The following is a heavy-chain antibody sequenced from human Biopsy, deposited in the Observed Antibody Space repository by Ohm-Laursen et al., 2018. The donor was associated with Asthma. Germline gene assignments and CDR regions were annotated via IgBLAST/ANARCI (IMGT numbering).Heavy chain of an antibody. J-gene: IGHJ4*02. CDR1: GFTFSSYG. CDR3: ASQSSGPDFWSGYYYFDY. D-gene: IGHD3-3*01. CDR2: ISYDGSNK. Sequence: SSLRLSCAASGFTFSSYGMHWVRQAPGKGLEWVAVISYDGSNKYYADSVKGRFTISRDNSKHTLYLQMNSLRAEDTAVYYCASQSSGPDFWSGYYYFDYWGQGTLVTVSS. V-gene: IGHV3-30*03.